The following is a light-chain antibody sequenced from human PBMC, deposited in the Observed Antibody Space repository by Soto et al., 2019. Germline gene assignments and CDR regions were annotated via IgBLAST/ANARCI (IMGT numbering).Light chain of an antibody. CDR3: QQYDRASWT. CDR1: QSISSW. V-gene: IGKV1-5*03. J-gene: IGKJ1*01. CDR2: RAS. Sequence: DIQMTQSPSTLSASVGDRVIITCRASQSISSWLAWYQQKPGKAPNLLIYRASTLKSGIPSRFSGSGSGTEFTLTISSLQPDDFATYYGQQYDRASWTFGQGTKVEIK.